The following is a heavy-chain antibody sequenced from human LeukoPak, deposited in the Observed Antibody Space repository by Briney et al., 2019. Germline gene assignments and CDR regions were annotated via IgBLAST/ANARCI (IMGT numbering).Heavy chain of an antibody. V-gene: IGHV1-2*04. CDR2: INPNSGGT. J-gene: IGHJ4*02. D-gene: IGHD1-26*01. Sequence: ASVKVSCKASGYTFTVYYMHWVRQAPGQGLEWMGWINPNSGGTNYAQKFQGWVTMTRDTSISTAYMELSRLRSDDTAVYYCARGIVGATGNYFDYWGQGTLVTVSS. CDR1: GYTFTVYY. CDR3: ARGIVGATGNYFDY.